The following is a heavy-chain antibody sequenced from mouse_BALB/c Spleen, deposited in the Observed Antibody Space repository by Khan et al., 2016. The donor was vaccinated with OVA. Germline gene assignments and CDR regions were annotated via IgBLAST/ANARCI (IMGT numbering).Heavy chain of an antibody. Sequence: VQLQQSGAELAKPGASVKMSCKASGYTFTTYWMHWVKQRPGQGLEWIGYIDPSTGYTEYNQKFKDKATLTTDKSSSTAYMQLSSLTSEDSAVYYCDRRGLYGIFAYWDQGTLVTVSA. V-gene: IGHV1-7*01. D-gene: IGHD2-1*01. J-gene: IGHJ3*01. CDR2: IDPSTGYT. CDR3: DRRGLYGIFAY. CDR1: GYTFTTYW.